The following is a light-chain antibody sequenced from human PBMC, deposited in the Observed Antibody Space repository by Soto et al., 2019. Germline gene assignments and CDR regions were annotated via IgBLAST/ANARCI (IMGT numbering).Light chain of an antibody. Sequence: QSALTQPPSASGSPGQSVTISCTGTSSDVDAYKYVSWYQQYPGKAPKLMIYEVTKRPSGVPDRFSGYKSGNTASLTVSGLQAEDEADYYCTSYVGNDIWVFGGGTKLTVL. J-gene: IGLJ3*02. CDR1: SSDVDAYKY. CDR2: EVT. V-gene: IGLV2-8*01. CDR3: TSYVGNDIWV.